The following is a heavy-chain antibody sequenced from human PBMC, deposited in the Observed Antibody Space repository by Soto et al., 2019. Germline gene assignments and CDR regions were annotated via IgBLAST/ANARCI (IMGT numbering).Heavy chain of an antibody. CDR3: AKVSMTTVNPWDH. V-gene: IGHV4-38-2*01. D-gene: IGHD4-17*01. CDR2: IYHSGST. CDR1: GYSISSGYY. Sequence: PSATLSLTCAVSGYSISSGYYWGWIRQPPGKGLEWIGSIYHSGSTYYNPSLKSRVTLSVDTSKNQFSLTLSSVTAADTAVSYWAKVSMTTVNPWDHWCQGTLGTVTA. J-gene: IGHJ1*01.